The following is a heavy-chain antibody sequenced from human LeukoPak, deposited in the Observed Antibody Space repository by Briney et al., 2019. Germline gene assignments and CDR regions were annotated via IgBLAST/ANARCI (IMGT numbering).Heavy chain of an antibody. CDR2: VVQDGSDK. CDR1: GFTFSNYW. Sequence: GGSLRLSCAASGFTFSNYWMSWVRQAPGKGLEWVANVVQDGSDKYYVDSVKGRFTISRDNAKNTLYLQMNSLRAEDTAVYYCARDYCGGDCYYYYGMDVWGQGTTVTVSS. D-gene: IGHD2-21*02. V-gene: IGHV3-7*01. CDR3: ARDYCGGDCYYYYGMDV. J-gene: IGHJ6*02.